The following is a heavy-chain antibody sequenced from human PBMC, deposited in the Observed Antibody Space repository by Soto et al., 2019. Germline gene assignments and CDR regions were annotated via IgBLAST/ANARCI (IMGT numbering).Heavy chain of an antibody. CDR3: ARFSAGYSSGWSWNYYYGMDV. V-gene: IGHV1-2*04. D-gene: IGHD6-19*01. CDR1: GYTFTGYY. J-gene: IGHJ6*02. Sequence: ASVKVSCKASGYTFTGYYMHWVLQAPLQWLEWMGCINPNSGGTNYAQKFQGWVTMTRDTSISTAYMELSRLRSDDTAVYYCARFSAGYSSGWSWNYYYGMDVWGQGTTVTVSS. CDR2: INPNSGGT.